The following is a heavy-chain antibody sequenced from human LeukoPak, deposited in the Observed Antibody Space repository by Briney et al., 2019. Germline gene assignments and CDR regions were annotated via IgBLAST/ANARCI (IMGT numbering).Heavy chain of an antibody. J-gene: IGHJ6*02. CDR3: VAGYCSGTSCSTFFGMDV. Sequence: GGSLRLSCAASGFTLSSYNMNCVRQAPGKGLEWVSSITSSSSIYYADSVKGRFTIPRDNAKSSLYLQMNSLRAEDTAVYYCVAGYCSGTSCSTFFGMDVWGQGTTVTVSS. D-gene: IGHD2-2*03. CDR2: ITSSSSI. CDR1: GFTLSSYN. V-gene: IGHV3-21*01.